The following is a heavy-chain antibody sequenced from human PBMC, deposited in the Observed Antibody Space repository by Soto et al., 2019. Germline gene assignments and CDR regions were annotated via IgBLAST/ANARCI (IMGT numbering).Heavy chain of an antibody. CDR3: ARGRIAAAGTRKELDL. J-gene: IGHJ4*02. CDR1: GGSISSGGYY. V-gene: IGHV4-31*03. CDR2: IYYSGST. Sequence: QVQLQESGPGLVKPSQTLSLTCTVSGGSISSGGYYWSWIRQHPGKGLEWIGYIYYSGSTYYNPSLKSRVTISVDTSKNQFSLKLSSVTAADTAVYYCARGRIAAAGTRKELDLWGQGTLVTVSS. D-gene: IGHD6-13*01.